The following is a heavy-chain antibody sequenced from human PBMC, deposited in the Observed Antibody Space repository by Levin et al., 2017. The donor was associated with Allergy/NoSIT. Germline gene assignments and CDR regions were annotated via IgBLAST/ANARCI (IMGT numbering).Heavy chain of an antibody. J-gene: IGHJ4*02. CDR1: GDSVSSNSAA. CDR2: TYYRSKWYN. V-gene: IGHV6-1*01. CDR3: ARVSCPGGCRRFDY. Sequence: SQTLSLTCDISGDSVSSNSAAWNWIRQSPSRGLEWLGRTYYRSKWYNDYAVSVKSRITINPDTSKNQFSLQLTSVTPEDTAVYYCARVSCPGGCRRFDYWGQGTLVTVSS. D-gene: IGHD6-19*01.